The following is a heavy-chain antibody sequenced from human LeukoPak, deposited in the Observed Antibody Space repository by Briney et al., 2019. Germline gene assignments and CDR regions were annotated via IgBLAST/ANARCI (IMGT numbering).Heavy chain of an antibody. CDR2: IYYSGST. CDR3: ARGSLHPYGDHRMDV. J-gene: IGHJ6*03. D-gene: IGHD4-17*01. Sequence: PSETLSLTCTVSGGSISSGDYYWSWIRQPPGKGLEWIGYIYYSGSTYYNPSLKSRVTISVDTSKNQFSLKLSSVTAADTAVYYCARGSLHPYGDHRMDVWGKGTTVTVSS. V-gene: IGHV4-30-4*02. CDR1: GGSISSGDYY.